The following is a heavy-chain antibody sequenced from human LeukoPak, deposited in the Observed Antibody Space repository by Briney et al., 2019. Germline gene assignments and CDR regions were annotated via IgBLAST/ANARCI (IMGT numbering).Heavy chain of an antibody. Sequence: ASVKVSCKASGYTFTGYYMHWVRQAPGQGLEWMGWINPKSGGTKYAQKFQGRVTMTRDTSISTAYMELSRLRSDDTAVYYCARKRDSNYWFDPWRQGTLVTVSS. CDR2: INPKSGGT. CDR3: ARKRDSNYWFDP. V-gene: IGHV1-2*02. J-gene: IGHJ5*02. CDR1: GYTFTGYY. D-gene: IGHD4-11*01.